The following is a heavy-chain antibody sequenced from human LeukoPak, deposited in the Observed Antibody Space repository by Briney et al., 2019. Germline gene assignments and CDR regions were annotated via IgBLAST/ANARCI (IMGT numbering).Heavy chain of an antibody. Sequence: GGSLRLSCAASGFTFSDYYMSWIRQAPGKGLEWVSYISSRSSHTNYADSVKGRFTISRDNAKNSLYLQMNSLRAEDTAVYYCARESIYYDSSGYNDYWGQGTLVTVSS. CDR3: ARESIYYDSSGYNDY. CDR2: ISSRSSHT. CDR1: GFTFSDYY. J-gene: IGHJ4*02. D-gene: IGHD3-22*01. V-gene: IGHV3-11*06.